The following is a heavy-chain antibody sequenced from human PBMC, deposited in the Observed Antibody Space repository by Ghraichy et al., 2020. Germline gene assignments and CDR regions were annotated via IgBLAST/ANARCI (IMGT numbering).Heavy chain of an antibody. CDR2: IIPIFGTA. D-gene: IGHD4-17*01. CDR1: GGTFSSYA. Sequence: SVKVSCKASGGTFSSYAISWVRQAPGQGLEWMGGIIPIFGTANYAQKFQGRVTITADESTSTAYMELSSLRSEDTAVYYCARGLTTVFQDYYYYYMDVWGKGTTVTVSS. CDR3: ARGLTTVFQDYYYYYMDV. V-gene: IGHV1-69*13. J-gene: IGHJ6*03.